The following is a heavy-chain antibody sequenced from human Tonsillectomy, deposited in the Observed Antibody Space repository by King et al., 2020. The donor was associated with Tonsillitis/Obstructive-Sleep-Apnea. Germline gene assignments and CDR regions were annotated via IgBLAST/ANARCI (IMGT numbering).Heavy chain of an antibody. CDR2: IKSKTDGGTT. D-gene: IGHD3-3*01. CDR3: ATIYYDFWGGYYSGNY. CDR1: GFTFSNAW. Sequence: VQLVESGGGLVKPGGSLRLSCAASGFTFSNAWMNWVRQAPGKGLEWVGRIKSKTDGGTTDYAAPVKGRFTISRDDSKNTLYLQMNSLKTEDTAVYYCATIYYDFWGGYYSGNYWGQGTLVTVSS. V-gene: IGHV3-15*07. J-gene: IGHJ4*02.